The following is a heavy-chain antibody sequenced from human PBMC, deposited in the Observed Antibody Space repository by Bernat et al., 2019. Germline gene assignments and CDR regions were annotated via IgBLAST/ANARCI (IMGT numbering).Heavy chain of an antibody. CDR3: VRDQGGTHLYSSYYMDV. CDR2: INPNSGAT. J-gene: IGHJ6*03. Sequence: QVQLVQSGAEVKKPGASVKVSCKASGFTFTGYYIHWVRQAPGQGLEWMGRINPNSGATNPAQEFQGRVTMTRDTSISTAYMELSRLRSDDTAVYYCVRDQGGTHLYSSYYMDVWGKGTTVTVSS. V-gene: IGHV1-2*06. D-gene: IGHD1-1*01. CDR1: GFTFTGYY.